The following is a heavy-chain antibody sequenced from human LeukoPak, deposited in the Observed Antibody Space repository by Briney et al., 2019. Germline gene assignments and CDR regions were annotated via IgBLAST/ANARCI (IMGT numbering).Heavy chain of an antibody. CDR3: AKDETDAYYYDSSGYSSDY. J-gene: IGHJ4*02. D-gene: IGHD3-22*01. Sequence: GGSLRLSCAASGFTFSSYSMNWVRQAPGKGLEWVSSISSNSNVYYADSVKGRFTISRDNAKNSLYLQMNSLRAEDTAVYYCAKDETDAYYYDSSGYSSDYWGQGTLVTVSS. CDR2: ISSNSNV. CDR1: GFTFSSYS. V-gene: IGHV3-21*01.